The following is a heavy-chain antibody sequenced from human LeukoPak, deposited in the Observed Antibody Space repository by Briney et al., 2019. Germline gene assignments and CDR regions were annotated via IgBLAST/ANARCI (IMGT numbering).Heavy chain of an antibody. J-gene: IGHJ4*02. Sequence: SVKVSCKASGGTFSSYAISWVRQAPGQGLEWMGGIIPIFGTANYAQKFQGRVTITADESTSTAYMELSSLRPDDTAVYFCTRTHDYFSTTRYFDYWGQGTLVTVSS. D-gene: IGHD5-12*01. CDR2: IIPIFGTA. V-gene: IGHV1-69*01. CDR3: TRTHDYFSTTRYFDY. CDR1: GGTFSSYA.